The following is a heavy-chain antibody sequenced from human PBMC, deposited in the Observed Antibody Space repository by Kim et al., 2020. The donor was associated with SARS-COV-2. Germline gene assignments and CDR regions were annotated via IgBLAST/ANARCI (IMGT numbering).Heavy chain of an antibody. CDR1: GYTFTSYG. CDR3: ARSYGEDIVVVIAIGPLDY. J-gene: IGHJ4*02. V-gene: IGHV1-18*01. Sequence: ASVKVSCKASGYTFTSYGISWVRQAPGQGLEWMGWISAYNGNTNYAQKLQGRVTMTTDTSTSTAYMELRSLRSDDTAVYYCARSYGEDIVVVIAIGPLDYWGQGTLVTVSS. CDR2: ISAYNGNT. D-gene: IGHD2-21*01.